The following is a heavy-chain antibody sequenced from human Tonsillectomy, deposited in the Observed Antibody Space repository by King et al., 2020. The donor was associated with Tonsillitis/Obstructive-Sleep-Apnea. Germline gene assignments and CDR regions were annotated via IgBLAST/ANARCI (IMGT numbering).Heavy chain of an antibody. J-gene: IGHJ4*02. CDR2: IYYSGST. CDR1: GGSISSGAYY. D-gene: IGHD2-2*01. CDR3: ARAPDCSSTSCQNFDY. V-gene: IGHV4-31*03. Sequence: VQLQESGPGLVKPSQTLSLTCTVSGGSISSGAYYWSWIRQHPGKGLEWIGYIYYSGSTYYNPSLKSRVTISVDTSKNQFSLKLRSVTAADTAVYYCARAPDCSSTSCQNFDYWGQGTLATVSS.